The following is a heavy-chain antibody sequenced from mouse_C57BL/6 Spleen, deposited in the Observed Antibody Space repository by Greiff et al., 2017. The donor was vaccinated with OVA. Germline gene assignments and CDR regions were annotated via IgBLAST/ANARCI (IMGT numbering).Heavy chain of an antibody. CDR3: ARDGGYYRYFDV. Sequence: EVQLVESGGGLVKPGGSLKLSCAASGFTFSSYAMSWVRQTPEKRLEWVATISDGGSYTYYPDNVKGRFTISRDNAKNNLYLQMSHLKSEDTAMYYCARDGGYYRYFDVWGTGTTVTVSS. CDR1: GFTFSSYA. V-gene: IGHV5-4*01. CDR2: ISDGGSYT. D-gene: IGHD2-2*01. J-gene: IGHJ1*03.